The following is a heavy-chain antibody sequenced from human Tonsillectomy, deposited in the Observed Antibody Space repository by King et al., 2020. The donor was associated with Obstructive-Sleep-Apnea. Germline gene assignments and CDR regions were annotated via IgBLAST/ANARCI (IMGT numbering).Heavy chain of an antibody. V-gene: IGHV3-49*03. CDR1: GFTFGDYA. Sequence: VQLVESGGGLVQPGRSLRLSCTASGFTFGDYAMSWFRQAPGRGLGWVGFIRSKAYGGTTESAASVKVRFTISREDSKSISYLQMNSLKTEDTAVYYCTWGPYCGGDCYSYFDYWGQGTLATVSS. CDR2: IRSKAYGGTT. CDR3: TWGPYCGGDCYSYFDY. J-gene: IGHJ4*02. D-gene: IGHD2-21*02.